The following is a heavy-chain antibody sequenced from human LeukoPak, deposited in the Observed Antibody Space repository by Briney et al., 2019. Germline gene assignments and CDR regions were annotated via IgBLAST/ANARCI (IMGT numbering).Heavy chain of an antibody. Sequence: ASVKVSCKASGYTFTSYAMNWVRQAPGQGLEWMGWINTNTGNPTYAQGFTGRFVFSLDTSVSTAYLQICSLKAEDTAVYYCASDRQNDFWSGYYTQGYYYGMDVWGQGTTVTVSS. V-gene: IGHV7-4-1*01. CDR3: ASDRQNDFWSGYYTQGYYYGMDV. D-gene: IGHD3-3*01. J-gene: IGHJ6*02. CDR1: GYTFTSYA. CDR2: INTNTGNP.